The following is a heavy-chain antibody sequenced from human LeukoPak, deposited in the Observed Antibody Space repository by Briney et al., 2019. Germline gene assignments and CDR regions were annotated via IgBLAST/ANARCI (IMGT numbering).Heavy chain of an antibody. CDR1: GFTFSNYG. D-gene: IGHD3-22*01. V-gene: IGHV3-30*18. Sequence: GRSLTLSCATSGFTFSNYGMHWVRQAPGKGLEWVAVISYDGSNKYYADSVKGRFTISRDNSKNTLYLQMNSLRAEDTAVYYCANDGSGYYYPFDYWGQGTLVTVSS. J-gene: IGHJ4*02. CDR3: ANDGSGYYYPFDY. CDR2: ISYDGSNK.